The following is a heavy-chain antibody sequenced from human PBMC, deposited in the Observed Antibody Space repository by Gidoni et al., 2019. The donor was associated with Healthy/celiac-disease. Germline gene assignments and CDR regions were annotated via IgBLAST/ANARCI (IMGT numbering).Heavy chain of an antibody. CDR3: ARLGSTSQTFDY. D-gene: IGHD2-2*01. Sequence: EVQLAQSGAEMKKPGESLKIYCKGSGYSFTSYWIGWVRQMPGKGLEWMGILYPGDSDTRYSPSFHGPVTISADKSISTAYLQWSSLKASDTAMYYCARLGSTSQTFDYWGQGTLVTVSS. CDR2: LYPGDSDT. CDR1: GYSFTSYW. V-gene: IGHV5-51*01. J-gene: IGHJ4*02.